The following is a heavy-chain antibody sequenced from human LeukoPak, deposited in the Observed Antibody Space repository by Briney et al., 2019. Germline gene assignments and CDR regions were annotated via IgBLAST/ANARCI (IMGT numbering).Heavy chain of an antibody. CDR3: AKARWELPFDY. J-gene: IGHJ4*02. D-gene: IGHD1-26*01. CDR1: GFTFSSYG. CDR2: ISYDGSNK. V-gene: IGHV3-30*18. Sequence: GGSLRLSCAASGFTFSSYGMRWVRQAPGKGLEWVAVISYDGSNKYYADYVKGRFTISRDNSKNTLYLQMNSLRAEDTAVYYCAKARWELPFDYWGQGTLVTVSS.